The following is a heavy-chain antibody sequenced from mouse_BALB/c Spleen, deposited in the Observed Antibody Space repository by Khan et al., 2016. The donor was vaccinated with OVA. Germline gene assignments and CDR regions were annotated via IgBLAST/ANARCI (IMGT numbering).Heavy chain of an antibody. D-gene: IGHD2-14*01. CDR3: EREGAYYRSDGWFAY. CDR1: GYTFTSYT. Sequence: QIQLVQSGAELARPGASVKMSCKASGYTFTSYTMHWVKQRPGQGLEWIGYINPSSGYTNYNQKFKDKATLTADKSSSTAYMQLSSLTSEDSAVYYCEREGAYYRSDGWFAYWGQGTLVTVSA. V-gene: IGHV1-4*01. CDR2: INPSSGYT. J-gene: IGHJ3*01.